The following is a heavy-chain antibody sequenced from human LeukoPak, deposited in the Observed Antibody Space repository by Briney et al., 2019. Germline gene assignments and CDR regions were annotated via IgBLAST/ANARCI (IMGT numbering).Heavy chain of an antibody. CDR1: GFTFSSYE. CDR2: ISSSGNTI. V-gene: IGHV3-48*03. J-gene: IGHJ6*03. Sequence: PGGSLRLSCVVSGFTFSSYEMNWVRQAPGKGLEWVSYISSSGNTIYYVDSVKGRFTISRDNAKNSLYLQMNSLRAEDTALYYCARAKVPARTFYYYYYYMDVWGKGTTVTVSS. CDR3: ARAKVPARTFYYYYYYMDV. D-gene: IGHD2-2*01.